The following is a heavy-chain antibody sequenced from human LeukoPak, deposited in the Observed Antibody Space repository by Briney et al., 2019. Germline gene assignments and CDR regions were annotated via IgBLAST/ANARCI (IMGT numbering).Heavy chain of an antibody. CDR3: ARGRRSGRNPAHYYMDV. CDR1: GYTFTSYD. J-gene: IGHJ6*03. D-gene: IGHD3-10*01. CDR2: MNPNSGNT. Sequence: GASVKVSCKASGYTFTSYDINWVRRATGQGLEWMGWMNPNSGNTGYAQKFQGRVTMTRNTSISTAYMELSSLRSEDTAVYYCARGRRSGRNPAHYYMDVWGKGTTVTISS. V-gene: IGHV1-8*01.